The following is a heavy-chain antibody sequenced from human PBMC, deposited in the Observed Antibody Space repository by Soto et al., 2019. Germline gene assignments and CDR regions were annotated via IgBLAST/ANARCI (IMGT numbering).Heavy chain of an antibody. Sequence: GGSLRLSCAASGFTFSSYGMHWVRQAPGKGLEWVAVIWYDGSNKYYADSVKGRFTISRDNSKNTLYLQMNSLRAEDTAVYYCARDRYNWNYYFDYWGQGTLVTVSS. CDR2: IWYDGSNK. V-gene: IGHV3-33*01. D-gene: IGHD1-7*01. CDR1: GFTFSSYG. J-gene: IGHJ4*02. CDR3: ARDRYNWNYYFDY.